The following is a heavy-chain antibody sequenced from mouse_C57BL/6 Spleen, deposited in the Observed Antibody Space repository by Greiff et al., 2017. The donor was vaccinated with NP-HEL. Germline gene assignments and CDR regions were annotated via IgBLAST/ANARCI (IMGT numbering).Heavy chain of an antibody. CDR3: AREELIYYDYGAMDY. V-gene: IGHV1-81*01. CDR2: IYPRSGNT. Sequence: QVQLKESGAELARPGASVKLSCKASGYTFTSYGISWVKQRTGQGLEWIGEIYPRSGNTYYNEKFKGKATLTADKSSSTAYMELRSLTSEDSAVYFWAREELIYYDYGAMDYWGQGTSVTVSS. D-gene: IGHD2-4*01. CDR1: GYTFTSYG. J-gene: IGHJ4*01.